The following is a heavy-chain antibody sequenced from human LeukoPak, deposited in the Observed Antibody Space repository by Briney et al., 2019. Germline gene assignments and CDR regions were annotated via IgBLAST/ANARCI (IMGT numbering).Heavy chain of an antibody. J-gene: IGHJ6*04. Sequence: GGSLRLSCAASGFNFSSYGIHWVRQAPGKGLEWVAFMRYNGANKDYADSVKGRFTISRDNSKNTVYLQMNSLRAEDTAVYYCAKSPYFYNSGRSVDVWGKGTTVTVSS. V-gene: IGHV3-30*02. D-gene: IGHD3-10*01. CDR3: AKSPYFYNSGRSVDV. CDR2: MRYNGANK. CDR1: GFNFSSYG.